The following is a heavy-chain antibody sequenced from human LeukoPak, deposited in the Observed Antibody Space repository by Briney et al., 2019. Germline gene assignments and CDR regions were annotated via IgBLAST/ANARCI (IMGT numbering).Heavy chain of an antibody. J-gene: IGHJ4*02. D-gene: IGHD1-26*01. CDR3: VRDVGGIYYVFGY. Sequence: GGSLRLSCAASGFTFANYVMSWVRQTPWKGLEWVSSISGGSIKYYAESVKGRFTISRDNSKNMMYLQMNSLRVEDMAVYYCVRDVGGIYYVFGYWGQGTLVTVSS. CDR1: GFTFANYV. V-gene: IGHV3-23*01. CDR2: ISGGSIK.